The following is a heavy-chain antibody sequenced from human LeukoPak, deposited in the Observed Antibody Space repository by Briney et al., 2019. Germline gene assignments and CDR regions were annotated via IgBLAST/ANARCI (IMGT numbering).Heavy chain of an antibody. CDR3: AGRFGNYGDDAFDI. CDR2: IYYSGST. V-gene: IGHV4-39*01. Sequence: SETLSLTCTVSGGSISSDYWGWIRQPPGKGLEWIGSIYYSGSTYYNPSLKSRVTISVDTSKNQFSLKLSSVTAADTAVYYCAGRFGNYGDDAFDIWGQGTMVTVSS. J-gene: IGHJ3*02. D-gene: IGHD1-7*01. CDR1: GGSISSDY.